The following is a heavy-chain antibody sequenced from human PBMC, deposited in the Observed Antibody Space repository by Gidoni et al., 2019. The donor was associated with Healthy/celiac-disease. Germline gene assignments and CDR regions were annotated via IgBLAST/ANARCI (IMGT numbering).Heavy chain of an antibody. Sequence: EVQLVQSGAAVQTPGESLKISCQGSGSSFTSYWIGWVRQMPGKGLEWMGIIYPGDSDTRDRPSFQGQVTISADKSISTAYLQWSSLKAADTAMYDGARRAVRIRLGELPDYWGQGTLVTVSS. D-gene: IGHD3-10*01. CDR2: IYPGDSDT. CDR3: ARRAVRIRLGELPDY. V-gene: IGHV5-51*03. J-gene: IGHJ4*02. CDR1: GSSFTSYW.